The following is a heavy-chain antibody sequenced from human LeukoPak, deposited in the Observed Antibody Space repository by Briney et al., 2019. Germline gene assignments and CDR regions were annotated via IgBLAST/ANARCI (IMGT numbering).Heavy chain of an antibody. CDR1: GFTFSSYG. J-gene: IGHJ4*02. CDR2: ISYDGSNK. V-gene: IGHV3-30*18. CDR3: AKDKWELLKMGYYFDY. D-gene: IGHD1-26*01. Sequence: PGRSLRLSCAASGFTFSSYGMHWVRQAPGKGLEWVAVISYDGSNKYYADSVRGRFTISRDNSKNTLYLQMNSLRAEDTAVYYCAKDKWELLKMGYYFDYWGQGTLVTVSS.